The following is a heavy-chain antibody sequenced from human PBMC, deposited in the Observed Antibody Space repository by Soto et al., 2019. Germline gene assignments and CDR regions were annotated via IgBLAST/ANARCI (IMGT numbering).Heavy chain of an antibody. CDR1: GGSISSSSYY. Sequence: SETLSLTCTVSGGSISSSSYYWGWIRQPPGKGLEWIGSTYYSGNTYYNPSLKSRVTISVDTSKNQFSLKLSSVTAADTAVYYCARETNYYDSSGYHPAWYFDLWGRGTLVTVSS. CDR3: ARETNYYDSSGYHPAWYFDL. V-gene: IGHV4-39*07. D-gene: IGHD3-22*01. J-gene: IGHJ2*01. CDR2: TYYSGNT.